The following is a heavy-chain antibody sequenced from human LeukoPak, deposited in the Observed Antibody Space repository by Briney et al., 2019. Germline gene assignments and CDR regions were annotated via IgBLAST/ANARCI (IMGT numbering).Heavy chain of an antibody. Sequence: HGESLKISCKGSGYSFTSYWVAWVRQMPGKGLEWMGIIYPGDSDTRYSPSFQGQVTISADKSISTAYLQWSSLKASDTAMYYCARQKAAAAHWFDPWGQGTLVTVSS. CDR3: ARQKAAAAHWFDP. CDR2: IYPGDSDT. D-gene: IGHD6-13*01. CDR1: GYSFTSYW. J-gene: IGHJ5*02. V-gene: IGHV5-51*01.